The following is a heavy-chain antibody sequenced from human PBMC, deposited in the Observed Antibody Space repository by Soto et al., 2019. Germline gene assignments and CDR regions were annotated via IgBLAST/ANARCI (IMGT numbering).Heavy chain of an antibody. CDR1: GSSISGGGYS. Sequence: SETLSLTCAVSGSSISGGGYSWSWIRQPPGKGLEWIGYIYHSGSTYYNPSLKSRVTISVDRSKNQFSLKLSSVTAADTAVYYCARVPDRWGQGTLVTVSS. V-gene: IGHV4-30-2*01. CDR3: ARVPDR. D-gene: IGHD2-2*01. J-gene: IGHJ5*02. CDR2: IYHSGST.